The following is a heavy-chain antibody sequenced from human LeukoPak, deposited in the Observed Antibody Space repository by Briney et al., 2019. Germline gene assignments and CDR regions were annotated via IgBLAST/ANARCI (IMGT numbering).Heavy chain of an antibody. D-gene: IGHD6-19*01. CDR1: GITFSNYA. V-gene: IGHV3-30-3*01. CDR2: ISYDGSNK. CDR3: AREPYSSGWYFSYYFDY. J-gene: IGHJ4*02. Sequence: GRSLRLSCAASGITFSNYAMHRVRQAPGKGLEWVAVISYDGSNKYYADSVKGRFTISRDNSKNTLYLQMNSLRAEDTAVYYCAREPYSSGWYFSYYFDYWGQGTLVTVSS.